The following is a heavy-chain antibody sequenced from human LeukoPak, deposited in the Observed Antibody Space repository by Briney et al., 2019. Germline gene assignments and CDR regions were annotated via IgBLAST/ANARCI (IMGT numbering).Heavy chain of an antibody. CDR1: GFTFSSYG. Sequence: GGSLRLSCAASGFTFSSYGMHWVRQAPGKGLEWVAVISYDGSNKYYADSVKGRFTISRDNSKNTLYLQMNSLRAEDTAVYYCARNTAMVTEAFDIWGQGTMVTVSS. J-gene: IGHJ3*02. V-gene: IGHV3-30*03. D-gene: IGHD5-18*01. CDR3: ARNTAMVTEAFDI. CDR2: ISYDGSNK.